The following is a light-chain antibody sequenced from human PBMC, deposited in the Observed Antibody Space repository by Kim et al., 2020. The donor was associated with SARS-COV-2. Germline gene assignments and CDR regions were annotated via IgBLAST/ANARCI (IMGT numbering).Light chain of an antibody. V-gene: IGLV2-14*03. Sequence: SALTQPASVSGSPGPSITLSCTGTSSDVDIYRYVSWYQQHPGKAPKLVIYDSSNRPSGGSDRFSGSKSGNTASLTISGLQADDEADYYCSSSTNNNIRMFGGGTQLTVL. CDR1: SSDVDIYRY. CDR3: SSSTNNNIRM. J-gene: IGLJ3*02. CDR2: DSS.